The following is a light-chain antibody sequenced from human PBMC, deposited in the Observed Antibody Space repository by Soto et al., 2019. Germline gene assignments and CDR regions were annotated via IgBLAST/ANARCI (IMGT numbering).Light chain of an antibody. CDR1: QSVSSSF. CDR2: GAS. Sequence: EIVLTQSPGTLSLSPGERATLSCRASQSVSSSFLAWYQQKPGQAPRLLIYGASSRATGIPDRFRGSGSGTEFTLTISRLEPEDVAVYYCQQYGSSPLTFGGGTKVEIK. V-gene: IGKV3-20*01. CDR3: QQYGSSPLT. J-gene: IGKJ4*01.